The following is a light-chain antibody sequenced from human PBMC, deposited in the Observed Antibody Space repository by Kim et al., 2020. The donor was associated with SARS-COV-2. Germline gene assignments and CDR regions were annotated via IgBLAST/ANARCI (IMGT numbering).Light chain of an antibody. Sequence: SYELTQPPSVSVSPGQTVSITCSGDRLGNKYACWYQQRPGQSPVLVIYQDYKRPSGIPGRFSGSNSGNTATLTISGNQAQDEAEYYCQEWDSTTVIFGGG. CDR1: RLGNKY. J-gene: IGLJ2*01. V-gene: IGLV3-1*01. CDR2: QDY. CDR3: QEWDSTTVI.